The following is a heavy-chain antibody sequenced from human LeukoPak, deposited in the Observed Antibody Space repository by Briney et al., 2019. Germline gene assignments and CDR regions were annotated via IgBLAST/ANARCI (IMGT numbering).Heavy chain of an antibody. J-gene: IGHJ5*01. CDR2: INHRGST. V-gene: IGHV4-34*01. Sequence: SETLSLTCAVYGGSFSDYYWTWIRQPPGKGLEWIGEINHRGSTHYNPSLKSRVTISVDTSKKQFSLKLSSVTAADTAVYYCARGFELITFGGAIGKLNWFDSWGQGTLVTVSS. CDR1: GGSFSDYY. CDR3: ARGFELITFGGAIGKLNWFDS. D-gene: IGHD3-16*02.